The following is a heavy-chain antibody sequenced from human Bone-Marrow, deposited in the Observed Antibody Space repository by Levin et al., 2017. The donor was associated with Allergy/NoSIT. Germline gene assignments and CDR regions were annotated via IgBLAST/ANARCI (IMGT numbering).Heavy chain of an antibody. CDR2: IYYDGSTE. J-gene: IGHJ4*02. V-gene: IGHV3-33*01. Sequence: QSGGSLRLSCAASGFTFSSYPMHWVRQSPGRGLEWLALIYYDGSTEYYADSVKGRFTISRDNFKNTVYLQMNSLRAEDTSIYYCVTSNYGWGFDYWGQGTLVTVSS. CDR3: VTSNYGWGFDY. D-gene: IGHD6-19*01. CDR1: GFTFSSYP.